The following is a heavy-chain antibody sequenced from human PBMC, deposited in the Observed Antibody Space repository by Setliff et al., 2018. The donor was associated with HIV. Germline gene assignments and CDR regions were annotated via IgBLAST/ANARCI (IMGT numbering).Heavy chain of an antibody. V-gene: IGHV3-21*06. J-gene: IGHJ6*03. CDR3: ARDSLLEWSRYGYKDV. D-gene: IGHD3-3*01. CDR1: GFTFRNYK. CDR2: ISIGSGGAI. Sequence: PGGSLRLSCAASGFTFRNYKFNWVRQAPGRGLEWVSSISIGSGGAIDYADSVQGRFTISRDNVKNSMYLQMNSLRAEDTAVYYCARDSLLEWSRYGYKDVWGKGTTVTVSS.